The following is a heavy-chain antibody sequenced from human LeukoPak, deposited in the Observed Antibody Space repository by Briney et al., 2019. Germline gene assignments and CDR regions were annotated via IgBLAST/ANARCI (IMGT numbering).Heavy chain of an antibody. D-gene: IGHD1-26*01. CDR3: ARILGGDEGADY. CDR2: VSQDGNNK. V-gene: IGHV3-7*01. J-gene: IGHJ4*02. Sequence: GGSLRLSCAASEFTFSDYWMTWVRQAPGKGLEWVANVSQDGNNKNYVESVKGRFTISRDNAKNSLYLQMNSLRAEDTAVYYCARILGGDEGADYWGQGTLVTVSS. CDR1: EFTFSDYW.